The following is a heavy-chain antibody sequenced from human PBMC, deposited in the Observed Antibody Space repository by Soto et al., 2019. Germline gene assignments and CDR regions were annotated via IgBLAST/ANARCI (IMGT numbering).Heavy chain of an antibody. CDR1: GGSISSYY. CDR2: IYTSGST. J-gene: IGHJ5*02. Sequence: ASETLSLTCTVSGGSISSYYWSWIRQPAGKGLEWIGRIYTSGSTNYNPSLKSRVTMSVDTSKNQFSLKLRSVTAADTAAYYCARVGMVGTVLGSWFDPWGQGTLVTVSS. CDR3: ARVGMVGTVLGSWFDP. D-gene: IGHD6-19*01. V-gene: IGHV4-4*07.